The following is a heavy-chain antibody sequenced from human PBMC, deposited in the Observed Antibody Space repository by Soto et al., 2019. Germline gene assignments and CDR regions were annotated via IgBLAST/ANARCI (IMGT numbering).Heavy chain of an antibody. CDR2: ISAYNGNT. Sequence: QVQLVQSGAEVKKPGASVKVSCKASGYTFTSYGISWVRQAPGQGLEWMGWISAYNGNTNHAQKLQGRVTMTTDTSTSTAYMELRSLRSDDTAVYYCARDQGWKVPAATPRGDQFDYWGQGTLVTVSS. CDR1: GYTFTSYG. J-gene: IGHJ4*02. V-gene: IGHV1-18*01. CDR3: ARDQGWKVPAATPRGDQFDY. D-gene: IGHD2-2*02.